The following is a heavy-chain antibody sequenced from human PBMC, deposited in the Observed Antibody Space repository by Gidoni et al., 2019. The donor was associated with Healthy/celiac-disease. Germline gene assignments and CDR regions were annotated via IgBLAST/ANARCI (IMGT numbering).Heavy chain of an antibody. Sequence: EVQLVQSGAEVKKPGESLKISCKGSGYSFTSYWIGRVRQMPGKGLEWMGIIYPGDSDTRYSPSIQGQVTISADKSISTAYLQWSSLKASDTAMYYCARHPDCSSTSCYRGGDWFDPWGQGTLVTVSS. CDR3: ARHPDCSSTSCYRGGDWFDP. CDR1: GYSFTSYW. D-gene: IGHD2-2*02. V-gene: IGHV5-51*01. J-gene: IGHJ5*02. CDR2: IYPGDSDT.